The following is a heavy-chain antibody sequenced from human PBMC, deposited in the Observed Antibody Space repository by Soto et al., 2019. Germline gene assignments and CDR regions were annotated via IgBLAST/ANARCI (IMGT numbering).Heavy chain of an antibody. CDR2: INPNSGGT. V-gene: IGHV1-2*04. J-gene: IGHJ6*02. CDR1: GYTFTGYY. CDR3: ARGGSSTSSALWDYYYGMDV. D-gene: IGHD2-2*01. Sequence: QVQLVQSGAEVKKPGASVKVSCKASGYTFTGYYMHWVRQAPGQGLEWMGWINPNSGGTNYAQKFQGWVTMTRDTSISTAYMELSRLRSDDTAVYYCARGGSSTSSALWDYYYGMDVWGQGNTVTVSS.